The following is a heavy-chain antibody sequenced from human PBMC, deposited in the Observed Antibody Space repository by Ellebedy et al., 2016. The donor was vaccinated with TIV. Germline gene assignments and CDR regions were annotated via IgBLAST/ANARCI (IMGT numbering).Heavy chain of an antibody. D-gene: IGHD1-20*01. J-gene: IGHJ4*02. V-gene: IGHV4-39*01. Sequence: SETLSLXXTVSGGSISSSSYYWGWIRQPPGKGLEWIGSIYYSGSTYYNPSLKSRVTISVDTSKNQFSLKLSSVTAADTAVYYCARLITGTTIDYWGQGTLVTVSS. CDR1: GGSISSSSYY. CDR2: IYYSGST. CDR3: ARLITGTTIDY.